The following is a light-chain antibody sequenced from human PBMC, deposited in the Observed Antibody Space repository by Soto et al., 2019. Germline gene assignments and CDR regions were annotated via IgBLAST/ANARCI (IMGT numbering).Light chain of an antibody. Sequence: DSQMTQSPSTLSASVGDRVTITCRASQSISSWLAWYQQKPGKAPKLLIYKASSLESGVPSRFSGSGSGTEFTLTISSLQPDDFAIFFCKMRKPSXTXGYPTTATF. V-gene: IGKV1-5*03. CDR3: KMRKPSXTXGYPTTAT. CDR1: QSISSW. J-gene: IGKJ5*01. CDR2: KAS.